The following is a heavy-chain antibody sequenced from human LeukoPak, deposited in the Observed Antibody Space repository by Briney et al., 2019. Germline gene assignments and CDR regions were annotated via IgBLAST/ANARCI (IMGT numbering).Heavy chain of an antibody. CDR3: ARLRALRYYGSGSPFDP. D-gene: IGHD3-10*01. Sequence: GESLKISCKGSGYSFTSYWIGWVRQMPGKGLEWMGIIYPGDSDTRYSPSFQGQVTISADKSISTAYLQWSSLKASDTAMYYCARLRALRYYGSGSPFDPWGQGTLVTVSS. V-gene: IGHV5-51*01. CDR1: GYSFTSYW. J-gene: IGHJ5*02. CDR2: IYPGDSDT.